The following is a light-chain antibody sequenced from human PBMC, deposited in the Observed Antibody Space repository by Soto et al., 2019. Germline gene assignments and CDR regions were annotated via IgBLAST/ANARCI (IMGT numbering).Light chain of an antibody. CDR1: SSDVGGYDY. CDR2: DVS. J-gene: IGLJ2*01. Sequence: QSVLTQPASVSESPGQSVTISCTGTSSDVGGYDYVSWYQQHPGKAPQLLIYDVSIRPSGVSDRFSGSKSGNTASLTISGLQAEDEADYYCNSYTSSSTVAFGGVTKLTVL. V-gene: IGLV2-14*01. CDR3: NSYTSSSTVA.